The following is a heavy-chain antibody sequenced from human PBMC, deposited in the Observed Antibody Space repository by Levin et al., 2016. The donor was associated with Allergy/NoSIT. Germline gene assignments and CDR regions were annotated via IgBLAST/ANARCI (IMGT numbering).Heavy chain of an antibody. J-gene: IGHJ4*02. D-gene: IGHD1-14*01. CDR3: VRSPRLMIRGLITHIFEE. V-gene: IGHV4-39*01. CDR2: INNSERT. CDR1: GAFVSRFGYY. Sequence: SETLSLTCHVSGAFVSRFGYYWGWVRQSPGKGLEWIGSINNSERTEYSPSLKSRLTLSVDTAMNQFSLEMTSMTAADTAVYYCVRSPRLMIRGLITHIFEEWGQGTLVSVSS.